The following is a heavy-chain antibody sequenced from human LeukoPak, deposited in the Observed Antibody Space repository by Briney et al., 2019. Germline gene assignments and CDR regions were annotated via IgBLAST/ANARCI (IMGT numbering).Heavy chain of an antibody. Sequence: GGSLRLSCAASGLTFSGYDMTWVRQAPGKGLEWVSVISGSDGSTYYADSVKGRFTISRDKSKNTLYLQMNSLRAEDTAVYYCAKIYDYVWGSYHEKYFQDWGQGTLVTVSS. CDR3: AKIYDYVWGSYHEKYFQD. V-gene: IGHV3-23*01. CDR1: GLTFSGYD. D-gene: IGHD3-16*01. CDR2: ISGSDGST. J-gene: IGHJ1*01.